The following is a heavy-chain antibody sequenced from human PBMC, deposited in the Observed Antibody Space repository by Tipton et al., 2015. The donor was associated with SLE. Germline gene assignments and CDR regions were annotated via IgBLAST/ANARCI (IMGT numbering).Heavy chain of an antibody. CDR1: GYSISSSSY. CDR3: ARQRLRYSSSWSPNWFDP. D-gene: IGHD6-13*01. J-gene: IGHJ5*02. Sequence: TLSLTCAVSGYSISSSSYWGWIRQPPGKGLEWIGTIHQNGNTYYNPSLKSRVTISVDSSKNQFSLRLNSVTAADTALYYCARQRLRYSSSWSPNWFDPWGQGTLVTVSS. CDR2: IHQNGNT. V-gene: IGHV4-38-2*01.